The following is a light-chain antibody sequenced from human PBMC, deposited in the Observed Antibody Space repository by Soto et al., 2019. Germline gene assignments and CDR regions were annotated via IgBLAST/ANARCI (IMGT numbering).Light chain of an antibody. CDR1: HVISEH. CDR3: QKHDGVPQ. J-gene: IGKJ3*01. Sequence: DIQMTQSASALAASIGDRVTITCQASHVISEHLNWYQQKPGKAPELLIYDASHLETGVPSRISGSGSGTYFTLTISNLQPEDIATYYCQKHDGVPQFGPGTKVDF. V-gene: IGKV1-33*01. CDR2: DAS.